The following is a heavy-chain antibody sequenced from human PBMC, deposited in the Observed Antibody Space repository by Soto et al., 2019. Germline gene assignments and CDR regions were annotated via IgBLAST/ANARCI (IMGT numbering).Heavy chain of an antibody. CDR2: VYSTGTT. D-gene: IGHD3-16*02. CDR1: GDSVSSSDFY. CDR3: ARVRKIVANQDRQSDYFYAMDL. J-gene: IGHJ6*02. Sequence: SETLSLTCAVSGDSVSSSDFYWTWIRQPPGKPLEWIGYVYSTGTTNYSPSLKSRVDMSVDTSENQFSLKVRSVTAADAAVYFCARVRKIVANQDRQSDYFYAMDLWGHGTTVTAAS. V-gene: IGHV4-61*08.